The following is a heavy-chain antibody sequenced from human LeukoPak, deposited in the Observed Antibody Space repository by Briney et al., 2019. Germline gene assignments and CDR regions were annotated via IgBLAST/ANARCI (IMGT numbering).Heavy chain of an antibody. CDR1: GFTFSSYA. Sequence: PGGSLRLSCAASGFTFSSYAMSWVRQAPGKGLEWVSATSSSGGSTYYADSVKGRFTISRDNSKNTLYLQMNSLRAEDTAVYYCAKEGAYGSGSYYEYNWFDPWGQGTLVTVSS. D-gene: IGHD3-10*01. CDR2: TSSSGGST. J-gene: IGHJ5*02. V-gene: IGHV3-23*01. CDR3: AKEGAYGSGSYYEYNWFDP.